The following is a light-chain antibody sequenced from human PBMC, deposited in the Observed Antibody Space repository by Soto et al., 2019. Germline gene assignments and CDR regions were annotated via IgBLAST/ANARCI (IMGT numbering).Light chain of an antibody. CDR1: QSVSYN. Sequence: EKVWTQSPATLSVSPGETATLSCRASQSVSYNLAWYQQKPGQGPRLLIYGAFTRATGIPARFSGSGSGTEFTLTIRSLQSEDFAVYYCQQDKKWPPLTFGGGTKVEIK. J-gene: IGKJ4*01. CDR2: GAF. CDR3: QQDKKWPPLT. V-gene: IGKV3-15*01.